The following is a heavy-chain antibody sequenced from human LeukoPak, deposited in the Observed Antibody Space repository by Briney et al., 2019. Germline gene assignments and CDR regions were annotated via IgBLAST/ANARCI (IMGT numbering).Heavy chain of an antibody. CDR3: ARAAGSGSYYNAYHYYYYYYMDV. Sequence: GGSPRLSCAASGFTFSSAGMSWVRQAPGKGLEWVANIKQDGSEKYYVDSVKGRFTISRDNAKNSLYLQMNSLRAEDTAVYYCARAAGSGSYYNAYHYYYYYYMDVWGKGTTVTVSS. CDR2: IKQDGSEK. V-gene: IGHV3-7*01. D-gene: IGHD3-10*01. CDR1: GFTFSSAG. J-gene: IGHJ6*03.